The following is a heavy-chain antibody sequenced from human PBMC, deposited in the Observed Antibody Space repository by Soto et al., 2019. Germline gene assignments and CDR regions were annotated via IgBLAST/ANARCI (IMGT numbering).Heavy chain of an antibody. CDR2: INPGNGNT. J-gene: IGHJ4*02. V-gene: IGHV1-3*01. D-gene: IGHD3-22*01. CDR1: GYTFTSYG. CDR3: ARGGYFDSSNYLAY. Sequence: ASVKVSCKASGYTFTSYGINWVRQAPGRGLEWMGWINPGNGNTKYSQQFQGRVIIDRDTSASTAYMELSSLRPEDTAAYYCARGGYFDSSNYLAYWGLGTLVTVSS.